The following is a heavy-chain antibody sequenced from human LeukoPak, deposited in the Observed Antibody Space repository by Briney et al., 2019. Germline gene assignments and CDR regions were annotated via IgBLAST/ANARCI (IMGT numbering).Heavy chain of an antibody. CDR1: GFTFSSYA. V-gene: IGHV3-23*01. D-gene: IGHD5-18*01. Sequence: PGGSLRLSCAASGFTFSSYAMSWVRQAPGKGLEWVSAISGSGGSTYYADSVKGRFTTSRDNSKNTLYLQMNSLRAEDTAVYYCAKDGPGYGYFEGLDYWGQGTLVTVSS. CDR2: ISGSGGST. J-gene: IGHJ4*02. CDR3: AKDGPGYGYFEGLDY.